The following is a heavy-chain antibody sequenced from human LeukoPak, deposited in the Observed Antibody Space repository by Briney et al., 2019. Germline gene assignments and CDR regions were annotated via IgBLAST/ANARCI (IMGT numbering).Heavy chain of an antibody. D-gene: IGHD3-3*01. Sequence: PSETLSLTCTVSGGSISSGGYYWSWIRQHPGKGLEWIGYIYYSGSTYYNPSLKSRVTISVDTSKNQFSLKLSSVTAADTAVYYCAREGDYDFWSGYYTDYWGQGTLVTVSS. J-gene: IGHJ4*02. V-gene: IGHV4-31*03. CDR3: AREGDYDFWSGYYTDY. CDR2: IYYSGST. CDR1: GGSISSGGYY.